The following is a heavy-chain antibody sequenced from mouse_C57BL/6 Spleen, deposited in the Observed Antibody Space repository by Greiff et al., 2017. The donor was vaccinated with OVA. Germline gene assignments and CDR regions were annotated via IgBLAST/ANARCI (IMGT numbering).Heavy chain of an antibody. V-gene: IGHV1-53*01. CDR1: GYTFTSYW. CDR3: ARGNYYGSSYWYFDV. Sequence: VQLQQSGTELVKPGASVKLSCKASGYTFTSYWMHWVKQRPGQGLEWIGNINPSNGGTNYNEKFKSKATLTVDKSSSTAYMQLSSLTSEDSAVYYCARGNYYGSSYWYFDVWGTGTTVTVSS. D-gene: IGHD1-1*01. J-gene: IGHJ1*03. CDR2: INPSNGGT.